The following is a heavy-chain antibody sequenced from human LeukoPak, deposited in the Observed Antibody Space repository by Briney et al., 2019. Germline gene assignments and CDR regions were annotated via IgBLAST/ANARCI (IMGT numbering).Heavy chain of an antibody. Sequence: ASVKVSCKASGGTFSSYAISWVRQAPGQGLEGMGWISAYNGNTNYAQKLQGRVTMTTDTSTSTAYMELRSLRSDDTAVYYCARDSASVANYGMDVWGQGTTVTVSS. CDR2: ISAYNGNT. CDR1: GGTFSSYA. CDR3: ARDSASVANYGMDV. V-gene: IGHV1-18*01. J-gene: IGHJ6*02. D-gene: IGHD3-10*01.